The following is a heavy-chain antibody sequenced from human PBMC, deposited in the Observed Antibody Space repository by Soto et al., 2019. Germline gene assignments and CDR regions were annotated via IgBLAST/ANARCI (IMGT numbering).Heavy chain of an antibody. D-gene: IGHD1-1*01. CDR2: ISAHNGNT. V-gene: IGHV1-18*01. Sequence: QVPLVQSGAEVKKPGASVKVSCKASGYTFTSYGITWVRQAPGQGLEWMGWISAHNGNTDYAQKLQGRVIVTRDTSTSTAYMELRSLISDDTAVYYCARGRYGDYWGQGALVTVFS. CDR3: ARGRYGDY. CDR1: GYTFTSYG. J-gene: IGHJ4*02.